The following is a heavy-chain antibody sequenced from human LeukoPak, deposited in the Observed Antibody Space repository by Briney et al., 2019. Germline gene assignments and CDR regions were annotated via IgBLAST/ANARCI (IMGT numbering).Heavy chain of an antibody. Sequence: ASVKVSCKASNYTFTSYGISWVRQAPGQGLEWMGWISAYNGNTNYAQKLQGRVTMTTDTSTSTAYMEVRSLRSDDTAVYYCARLHCSGGNCYSHFDYWGQGTLVTVSS. D-gene: IGHD2-15*01. CDR2: ISAYNGNT. CDR3: ARLHCSGGNCYSHFDY. J-gene: IGHJ4*02. V-gene: IGHV1-18*01. CDR1: NYTFTSYG.